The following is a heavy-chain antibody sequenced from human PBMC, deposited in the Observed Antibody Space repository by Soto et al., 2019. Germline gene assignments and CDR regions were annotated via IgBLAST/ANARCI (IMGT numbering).Heavy chain of an antibody. CDR3: ARTYCSSARCYSDY. V-gene: IGHV1-18*04. CDR1: GYTFTSHG. CDR2: ISAYNGNT. D-gene: IGHD2-2*01. J-gene: IGHJ4*02. Sequence: QVQLVQTGAEVKKPGASVKVSCKTSGYTFTSHGISWVRQAPGQGLEWMGWISAYNGNTNYAQKLQGRVTMTTDTPTSTAYMELRSLRSDDTAVYYCARTYCSSARCYSDYWGQGTLVTVSS.